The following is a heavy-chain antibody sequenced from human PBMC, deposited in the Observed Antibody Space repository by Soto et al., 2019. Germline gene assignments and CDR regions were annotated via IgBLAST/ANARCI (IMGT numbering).Heavy chain of an antibody. CDR2: IYYSGST. J-gene: IGHJ6*02. D-gene: IGHD6-13*01. CDR3: ARDGTIAAAGTGGMDV. Sequence: QVQLQESGPGLVKPSQTLSLTCTVSGGSISSGGYYWSWIRQHPGKGLEWIGYIYYSGSTYYNPSLKSRVTISVDTSKKQFSLKLSSVTAADTAVYYCARDGTIAAAGTGGMDVWGQGTTVTVSS. CDR1: GGSISSGGYY. V-gene: IGHV4-31*03.